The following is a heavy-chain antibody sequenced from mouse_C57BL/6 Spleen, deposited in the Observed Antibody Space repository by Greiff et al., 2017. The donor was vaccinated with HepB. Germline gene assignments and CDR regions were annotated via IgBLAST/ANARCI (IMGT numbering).Heavy chain of an antibody. D-gene: IGHD2-4*01. CDR2: IYPSDSET. J-gene: IGHJ2*01. CDR1: GYTFTSYW. Sequence: QVQLQQSGAELVRPGSSVKLSCKASGYTFTSYWMDWVKQRPGQGLEWIGNIYPSDSETHYNQKFKDKATLTVDKSSSTAYMQLSSLTSEDSAVYYCARGNYDYSLFDYWGQGTTLTVSS. CDR3: ARGNYDYSLFDY. V-gene: IGHV1-61*01.